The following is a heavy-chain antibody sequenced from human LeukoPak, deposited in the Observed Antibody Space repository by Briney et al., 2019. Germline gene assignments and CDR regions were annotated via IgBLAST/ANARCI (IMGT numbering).Heavy chain of an antibody. Sequence: ASVKVSCKASGYTFTSYYMHWVRQAPGQGLEWMGIINPSGGSTSYAQKFQGRYTMTRDTSTSTVYMELSSLRSEDTAVYYCARSEPQNKLEAYYFDYWGQGTLVTVSS. D-gene: IGHD1-1*01. CDR3: ARSEPQNKLEAYYFDY. J-gene: IGHJ4*02. V-gene: IGHV1-46*01. CDR1: GYTFTSYY. CDR2: INPSGGST.